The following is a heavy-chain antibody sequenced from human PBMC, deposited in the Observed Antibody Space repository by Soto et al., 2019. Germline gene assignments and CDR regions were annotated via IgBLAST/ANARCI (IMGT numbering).Heavy chain of an antibody. J-gene: IGHJ6*02. D-gene: IGHD4-4*01. CDR2: INAGNGNT. V-gene: IGHV1-3*01. CDR1: GYTFTSYA. CDR3: ASSNYRRDYYYGMDV. Sequence: ASVKVSCKASGYTFTSYAMHWVRQAPGQRLEWMGWINAGNGNTKYSQKFQGRVTITRDTSASTAYMELSSLRSEDTAVYYCASSNYRRDYYYGMDVWGQGTTVTVSS.